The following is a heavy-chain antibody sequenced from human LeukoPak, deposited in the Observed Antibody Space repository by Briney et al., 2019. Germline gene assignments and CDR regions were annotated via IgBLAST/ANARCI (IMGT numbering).Heavy chain of an antibody. V-gene: IGHV1-2*02. CDR3: ATRDDCSSTSCFPFDY. CDR1: GYTFTGYY. J-gene: IGHJ4*02. CDR2: INPNSGGT. D-gene: IGHD2-2*01. Sequence: ASVKVSCKASGYTFTGYYMHWVRQAPGQGLEWMGWINPNSGGTNYAQKFQGRVTMTRDTSISTAYMELSRLRSDDTAVYYCATRDDCSSTSCFPFDYWGQGTLVTVSS.